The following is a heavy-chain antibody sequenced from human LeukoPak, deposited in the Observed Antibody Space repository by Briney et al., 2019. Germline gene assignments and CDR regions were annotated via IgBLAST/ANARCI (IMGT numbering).Heavy chain of an antibody. CDR3: ARRSNGDYYYYYYYMDV. Sequence: SETLSLTCTVSGGSISSSSHYWGWIRQPPGKGLEWIGEINHSGSTNYNPSLKSRVTISVDTSKNQFSLKLSSVTAADTAVYYCARRSNGDYYYYYYYMDVWGKGTTVTISS. CDR1: GGSISSSSHY. CDR2: INHSGST. D-gene: IGHD4-17*01. J-gene: IGHJ6*03. V-gene: IGHV4-39*07.